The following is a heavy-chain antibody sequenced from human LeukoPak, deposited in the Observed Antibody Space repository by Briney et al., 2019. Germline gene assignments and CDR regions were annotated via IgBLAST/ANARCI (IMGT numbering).Heavy chain of an antibody. J-gene: IGHJ4*02. CDR3: AKVPITVTRNFDY. CDR1: GFTFSNYV. Sequence: GGSLRLSCAASGFTFSNYVMGWVRQAPGKGLEWVSSISGSGGNTYYADSVKGRFTISRDNSKNTLYLQMNSLRAEDTAVYYCAKVPITVTRNFDYWGQGTLVTVSS. D-gene: IGHD4-17*01. CDR2: ISGSGGNT. V-gene: IGHV3-23*01.